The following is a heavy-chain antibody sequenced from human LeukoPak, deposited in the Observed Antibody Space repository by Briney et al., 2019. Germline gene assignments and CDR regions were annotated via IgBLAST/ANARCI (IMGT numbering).Heavy chain of an antibody. CDR1: GYTFTGYY. CDR3: ARDRVYSSSYTAFDI. CDR2: INPNSGGT. D-gene: IGHD6-6*01. J-gene: IGHJ3*02. Sequence: ASVKVSCKASGYTFTGYYMHWVRQAPGQGLEWMGWINPNSGGTNYAQKFQGRVTMTRDTSISTAYMELSRLRSDDTAVYYCARDRVYSSSYTAFDIWGQGTMVTVSS. V-gene: IGHV1-2*02.